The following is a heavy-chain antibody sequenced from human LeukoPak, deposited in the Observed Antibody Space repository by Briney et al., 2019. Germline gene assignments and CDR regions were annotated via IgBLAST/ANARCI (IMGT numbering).Heavy chain of an antibody. D-gene: IGHD3-10*01. Sequence: SETLSLTCAVYGGSFSGYYWSWIRQPPGKGLEWIGEINHSGSTNYNPSLKSRVTISVDTSKNQFSLKLSSVTAADTAAYYCARGSLMVRGRWFDPWGQGTLVTVSS. J-gene: IGHJ5*02. CDR1: GGSFSGYY. V-gene: IGHV4-34*01. CDR2: INHSGST. CDR3: ARGSLMVRGRWFDP.